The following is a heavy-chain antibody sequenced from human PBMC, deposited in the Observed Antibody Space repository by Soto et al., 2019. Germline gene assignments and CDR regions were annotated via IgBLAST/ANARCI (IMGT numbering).Heavy chain of an antibody. D-gene: IGHD3-22*01. V-gene: IGHV1-2*04. J-gene: IGHJ4*02. Sequence: ASVKVSCKASGYTFTGYYMHWVRQAPGQGLEWLGWINPNSGGTIYAPKFQGWVTMTRDTSISTAYMELSRLRSDDTAVYYCARGDHVIQFYYDTSGLDFDYWGQGTLVTVSS. CDR2: INPNSGGT. CDR3: ARGDHVIQFYYDTSGLDFDY. CDR1: GYTFTGYY.